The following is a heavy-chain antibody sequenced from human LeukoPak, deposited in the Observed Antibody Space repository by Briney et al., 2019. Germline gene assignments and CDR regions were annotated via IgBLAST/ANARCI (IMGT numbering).Heavy chain of an antibody. CDR1: GFTFSSYA. CDR2: ISGSGGST. D-gene: IGHD5-12*01. V-gene: IGHV3-23*01. CDR3: AKAVATRGFYYYYYGMDV. Sequence: GGSLRLSCAASGFTFSSYAMSWVRQAPGKGLEWVSAISGSGGSTYYADSVKGRFTISRDNSKSTLYLQMNSLRAEDTAVYYCAKAVATRGFYYYYYGMDVWGQGTTVTVSS. J-gene: IGHJ6*02.